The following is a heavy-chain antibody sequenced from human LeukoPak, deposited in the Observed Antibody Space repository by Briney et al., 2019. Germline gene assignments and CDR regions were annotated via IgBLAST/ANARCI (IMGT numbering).Heavy chain of an antibody. J-gene: IGHJ4*02. CDR2: ISDSGGTT. D-gene: IGHD2-2*01. Sequence: PEGSLRLSCAGAGFTFSNYGMHWVRQAPGKGLEWVSAISDSGGTTYYADSVKGRFTISRDNSKNTLYLQMNSLRAEDTAVYYCAKDPLGYCSTTTCYPEYWGQGTLVTVSS. V-gene: IGHV3-23*01. CDR1: GFTFSNYG. CDR3: AKDPLGYCSTTTCYPEY.